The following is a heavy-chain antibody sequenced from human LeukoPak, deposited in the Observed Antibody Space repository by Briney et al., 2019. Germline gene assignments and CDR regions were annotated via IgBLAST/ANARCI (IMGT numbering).Heavy chain of an antibody. CDR1: GGTFISYA. CDR3: AIVGKRYCSSTSCYAGYFDY. J-gene: IGHJ4*02. D-gene: IGHD2-2*01. Sequence: SVKVSCKASGGTFISYAISWVRQAPGQGLEWMGGIIPIFGTANYAQKFQGRVTITADESTSTAYMELSSLRSEDTAVYYCAIVGKRYCSSTSCYAGYFDYWGQGTLVTVSS. CDR2: IIPIFGTA. V-gene: IGHV1-69*13.